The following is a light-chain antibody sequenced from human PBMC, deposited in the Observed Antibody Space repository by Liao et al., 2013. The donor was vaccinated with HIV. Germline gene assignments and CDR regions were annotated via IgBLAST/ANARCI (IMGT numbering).Light chain of an antibody. V-gene: IGLV3-21*01. CDR2: SDS. Sequence: SYELTQPPSVSVAPGKPARITCGGNNIGSKAVHWYQHKPGQAPVLVIYSDSDRPSGIPERFSGSNSGNTATLTISRVEAGDEADYYCQVWDSSSDHLYVFGTGTKVTVL. CDR1: NIGSKA. J-gene: IGLJ1*01. CDR3: QVWDSSSDHLYV.